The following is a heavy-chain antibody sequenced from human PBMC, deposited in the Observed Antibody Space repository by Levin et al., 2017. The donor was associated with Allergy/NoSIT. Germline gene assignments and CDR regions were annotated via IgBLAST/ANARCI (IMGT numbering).Heavy chain of an antibody. CDR1: GGSFSAYY. Sequence: SETLSLTCAVYGGSFSAYYWSWIRQPPGKGLEWIGEINHSGSTNYNPSLKSRVTISVDTSKNQFSLKLSSVTAADAAVYYCTSSRELLFGSWGQGTLVAVSS. V-gene: IGHV4-34*01. J-gene: IGHJ4*02. CDR2: INHSGST. CDR3: TSSRELLFGS. D-gene: IGHD1-26*01.